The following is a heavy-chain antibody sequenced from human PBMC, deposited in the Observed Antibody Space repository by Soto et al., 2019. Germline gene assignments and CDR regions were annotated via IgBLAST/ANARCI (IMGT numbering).Heavy chain of an antibody. Sequence: QITLKESGPTLVKPTQTLTLTCTFSGFSLSTSGVGVGWIRQPPGKALEWLALSYWDDDKRYSPSLKSRLTITKDTSKNQVVLTMTNMDPVDTATYYCAHRRNGGEQWLVKGLDFDYWGQGTLVTVSS. D-gene: IGHD6-19*01. J-gene: IGHJ4*02. CDR1: GFSLSTSGVG. CDR2: SYWDDDK. V-gene: IGHV2-5*02. CDR3: AHRRNGGEQWLVKGLDFDY.